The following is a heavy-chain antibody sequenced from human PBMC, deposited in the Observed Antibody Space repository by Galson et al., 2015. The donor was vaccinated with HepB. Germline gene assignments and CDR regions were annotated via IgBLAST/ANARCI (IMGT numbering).Heavy chain of an antibody. V-gene: IGHV3-9*01. CDR2: ISWNSGSM. CDR1: EFTFDDYA. CDR3: AKVGWVFGSGRPLYYYDY. J-gene: IGHJ4*02. Sequence: SLRLSCAASEFTFDDYAMHWVRQAPGKGLEWVSGISWNSGSMGYADSVKGRFTISRDNAKNSLYLQLNSLRAEDTALYFCAKVGWVFGSGRPLYYYDYWGQGTLVTVFS. D-gene: IGHD3-10*01.